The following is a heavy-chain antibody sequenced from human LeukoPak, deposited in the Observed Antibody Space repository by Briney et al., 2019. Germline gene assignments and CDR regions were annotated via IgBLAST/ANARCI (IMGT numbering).Heavy chain of an antibody. D-gene: IGHD5-12*01. V-gene: IGHV4-34*01. CDR3: ARPWQF. CDR2: INHSGST. CDR1: GFTFSSYG. J-gene: IGHJ4*02. Sequence: PGGSLRLSCAASGFTFSSYGMHWVRQPPGKGLEWIGEINHSGSTNYNPSLKSRVTISVDTSKNQFSLKLSSVTAADTAVYYCARPWQFWGQGTLVTVSS.